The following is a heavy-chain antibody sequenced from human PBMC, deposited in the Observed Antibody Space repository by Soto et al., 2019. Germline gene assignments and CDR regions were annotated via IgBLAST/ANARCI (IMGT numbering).Heavy chain of an antibody. CDR3: ARVSWPYGSDYYYYGMDV. J-gene: IGHJ6*02. Sequence: QVQLVQYGAEVKKPGASVKVSCTASGYTFTSCGISWVRQARGQGVEWMGWISAYNGNTNYAQKLQGRVTMTTDTSTSTAYMELRSLRSDDTAVYYCARVSWPYGSDYYYYGMDVWGQGTTVTVSS. V-gene: IGHV1-18*01. CDR1: GYTFTSCG. D-gene: IGHD4-17*01. CDR2: ISAYNGNT.